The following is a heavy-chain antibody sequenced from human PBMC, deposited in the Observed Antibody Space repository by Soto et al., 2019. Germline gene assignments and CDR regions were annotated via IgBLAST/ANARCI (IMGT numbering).Heavy chain of an antibody. J-gene: IGHJ4*02. V-gene: IGHV1-3*01. Sequence: GASVKVSCKASGYTFTSYAMHWVRQAPGQRLEWMGWINAGNGNTKYSQKFQGRVTITRDTSASTAYMELSSLRSEDTAVYYCARAAAAGMGAYYSDYWGQGTLVTSPQ. CDR1: GYTFTSYA. CDR2: INAGNGNT. CDR3: ARAAAAGMGAYYSDY. D-gene: IGHD6-13*01.